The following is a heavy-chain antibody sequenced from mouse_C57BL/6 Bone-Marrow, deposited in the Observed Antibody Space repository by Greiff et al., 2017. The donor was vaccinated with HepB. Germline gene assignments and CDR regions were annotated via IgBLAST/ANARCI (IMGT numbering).Heavy chain of an antibody. CDR1: GYTFTSYW. CDR3: GGISCYYPYYFDY. CDR2: IHPNSGST. J-gene: IGHJ2*01. D-gene: IGHD2-3*01. Sequence: VQLQQPGAELVKPGASVKLSCKASGYTFTSYWMHWVKQRPGQGLEWIGMIHPNSGSTNYNEKFKSKATLTVDKSSSTAYMQLSSLTSEDSAVYYCGGISCYYPYYFDYWGQGTTLTVSS. V-gene: IGHV1-64*01.